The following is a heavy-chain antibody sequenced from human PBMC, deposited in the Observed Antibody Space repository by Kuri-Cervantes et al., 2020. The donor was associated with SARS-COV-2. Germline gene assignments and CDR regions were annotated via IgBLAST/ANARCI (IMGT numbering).Heavy chain of an antibody. Sequence: GSLRLSCTVSGGSVSSGSYYWSWIRQPPGKGLEWIGYIYYSGSTNYNPSLKSRVTISVDTSKNQFSLKLSSVTAADTAVYYCARDLGSGRWLQSPNAFDIWGQGTMVIVSS. CDR2: IYYSGST. CDR3: ARDLGSGRWLQSPNAFDI. V-gene: IGHV4-61*01. CDR1: GGSVSSGSYY. J-gene: IGHJ3*02. D-gene: IGHD5-24*01.